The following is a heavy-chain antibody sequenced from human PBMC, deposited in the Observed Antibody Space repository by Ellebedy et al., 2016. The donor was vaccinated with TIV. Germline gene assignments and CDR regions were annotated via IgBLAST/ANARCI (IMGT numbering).Heavy chain of an antibody. Sequence: AASVKVSCKASGYTFTTYYMHWVRQAPGQGLEWMGIINPSGGDTTYAQNLQGRVSVTSDTSTSTVYMELSSLRSEDTAVYYCARDEDYYGSAIDYWGQGTLVTVSS. CDR3: ARDEDYYGSAIDY. V-gene: IGHV1-46*01. J-gene: IGHJ4*02. D-gene: IGHD3-10*01. CDR2: INPSGGDT. CDR1: GYTFTTYY.